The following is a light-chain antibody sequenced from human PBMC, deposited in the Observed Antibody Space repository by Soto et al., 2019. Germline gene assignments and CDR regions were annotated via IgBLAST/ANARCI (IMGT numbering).Light chain of an antibody. V-gene: IGKV3-11*01. CDR2: DAS. Sequence: EIVLTQSPATLSSFPCDIVTLSCRASQYINTRLAWYQHRPGQAPRLLIYDASNRATGIPARFSGSGSGTDFTLTISSLEPEDFAVYYCQQRSNWPLTFGGGTKVDIK. CDR3: QQRSNWPLT. CDR1: QYINTR. J-gene: IGKJ4*01.